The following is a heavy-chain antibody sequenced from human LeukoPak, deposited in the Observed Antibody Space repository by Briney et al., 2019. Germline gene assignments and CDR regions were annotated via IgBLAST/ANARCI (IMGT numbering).Heavy chain of an antibody. CDR3: ARDDYGSGSYSYYYYMDV. J-gene: IGHJ6*03. V-gene: IGHV3-7*03. Sequence: SGGSLRLSCAASGFTFSSYWMSWVRQAPGKGLEWVANIKQDGSEKYYVDSVKGRFTISRDNAKNSLYLQMNSLRAEDTALYYCARDDYGSGSYSYYYYMDVWGKGTTVTVSS. D-gene: IGHD3-10*01. CDR2: IKQDGSEK. CDR1: GFTFSSYW.